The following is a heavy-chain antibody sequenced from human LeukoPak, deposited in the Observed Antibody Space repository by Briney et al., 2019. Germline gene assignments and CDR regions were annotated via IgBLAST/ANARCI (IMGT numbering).Heavy chain of an antibody. J-gene: IGHJ2*01. CDR2: IYHSGST. CDR3: AREDYDDSGAWYFDL. CDR1: GGSISRSNW. V-gene: IGHV4-4*02. D-gene: IGHD3-3*01. Sequence: SETLSLTCAVSGGSISRSNWWSWVRQPPGKGLEWIGEIYHSGSTNYNPSLKSRVTISVDKSKSQFSLKLSSVTAADTAVYYCAREDYDDSGAWYFDLWGRGTLVTVSS.